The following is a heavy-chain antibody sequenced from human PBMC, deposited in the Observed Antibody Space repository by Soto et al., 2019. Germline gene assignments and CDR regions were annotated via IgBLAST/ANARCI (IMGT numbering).Heavy chain of an antibody. V-gene: IGHV1-69*13. CDR1: EGTFNSYA. Sequence: SVKVSCKASEGTFNSYAIAWVRQAPGQGLEWMGGIIPYYNTLNYAQKFQDRVTITADDSTNTVYMELSSLRSDDTAVYFCASGASRWYPYFFDSRAQGTLVTVAS. CDR3: ASGASRWYPYFFDS. CDR2: IIPYYNTL. D-gene: IGHD6-13*01. J-gene: IGHJ4*02.